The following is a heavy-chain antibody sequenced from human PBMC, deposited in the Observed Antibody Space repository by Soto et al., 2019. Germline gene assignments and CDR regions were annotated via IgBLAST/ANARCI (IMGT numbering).Heavy chain of an antibody. CDR2: ISGYNGNT. Sequence: QVQLVQSGAEVKKSGASVKVSCKASGYTFSSYGISWVRQAPGQGLEWMGWISGYNGNTNYAQKLQGRVTMTIDTSTSTGYMELRSLRSDDTAVYYCARDRGGDGMDVWGQGTTVTVSS. V-gene: IGHV1-18*01. CDR1: GYTFSSYG. J-gene: IGHJ6*02. CDR3: ARDRGGDGMDV. D-gene: IGHD3-16*01.